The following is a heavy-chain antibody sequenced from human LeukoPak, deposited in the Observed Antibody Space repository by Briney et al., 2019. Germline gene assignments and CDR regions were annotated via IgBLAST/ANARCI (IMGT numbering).Heavy chain of an antibody. CDR3: ARVVFTMVRGGGFDP. J-gene: IGHJ5*02. CDR2: MNPNSGNT. V-gene: IGHV1-8*01. Sequence: ASVKVSCKASGYTFTSYDINWVRQATGQGLEWRGWMNPNSGNTGNAQKLQGRVTMTRNTSISTAYMELSSLRSEDTAVYYCARVVFTMVRGGGFDPWGQGTLVTVSS. D-gene: IGHD3-10*01. CDR1: GYTFTSYD.